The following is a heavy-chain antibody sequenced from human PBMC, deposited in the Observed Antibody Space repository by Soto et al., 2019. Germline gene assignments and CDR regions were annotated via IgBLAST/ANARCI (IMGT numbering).Heavy chain of an antibody. CDR3: AKDLTRYYDSSGYNYFDY. Sequence: FLRLSCAASGFTFSSYAMSWVRQAPGKGLEWVSAISGSGGSTYYADSVKGRFTISRDNSKNTLYLQMNSLRAEDTAVYYCAKDLTRYYDSSGYNYFDYWGQGTLVTVSS. J-gene: IGHJ4*02. CDR1: GFTFSSYA. V-gene: IGHV3-23*01. D-gene: IGHD3-22*01. CDR2: ISGSGGST.